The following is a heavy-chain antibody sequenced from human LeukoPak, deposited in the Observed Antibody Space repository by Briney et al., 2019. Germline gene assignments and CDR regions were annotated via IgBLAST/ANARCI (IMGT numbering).Heavy chain of an antibody. D-gene: IGHD2/OR15-2a*01. Sequence: PSETLSLTCTVSGGSISSYYWSWIRQPPGKGLEWIGYIYYSGSTKYDPSLKSRVTISVDTSKNQFSLKLTSVTAADTAVYYCARHFFVGAEDAFDIWGQGTMVTVFS. CDR2: IYYSGST. CDR3: ARHFFVGAEDAFDI. V-gene: IGHV4-59*08. J-gene: IGHJ3*02. CDR1: GGSISSYY.